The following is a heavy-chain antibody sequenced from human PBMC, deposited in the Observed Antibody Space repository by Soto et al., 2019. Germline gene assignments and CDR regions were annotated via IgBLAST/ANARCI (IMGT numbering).Heavy chain of an antibody. CDR1: GGSISNTNW. V-gene: IGHV4-4*02. CDR2: IYHSGST. J-gene: IGHJ4*02. Sequence: SETLSLTCAISGGSISNTNWLSWVRQPPGKGLEWIGEIYHSGSTNYKPSLKSRLSISVDKSRNQFSLRLSSVTAADTAVYYCASRLGATRFDNWGQGILVTVSS. CDR3: ASRLGATRFDN. D-gene: IGHD1-26*01.